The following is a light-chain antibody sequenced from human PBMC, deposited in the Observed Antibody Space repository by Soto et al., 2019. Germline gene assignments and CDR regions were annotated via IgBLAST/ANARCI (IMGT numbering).Light chain of an antibody. Sequence: QPVLTQPPSASGTPGQRVTISCSGSSSNIGSNPVSWYQQLPGTAPKSLIYSDNQRPSGVPDRISGSRSGTSASLAISGRQSEDEAEYYCAAWDDSLRGRVFGGGTKLTVL. V-gene: IGLV1-44*01. J-gene: IGLJ2*01. CDR3: AAWDDSLRGRV. CDR1: SSNIGSNP. CDR2: SDN.